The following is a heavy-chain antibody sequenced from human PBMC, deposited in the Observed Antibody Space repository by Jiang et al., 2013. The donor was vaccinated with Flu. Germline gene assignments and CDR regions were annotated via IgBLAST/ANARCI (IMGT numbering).Heavy chain of an antibody. CDR2: DGSNK. Sequence: DGSNKYYADSVKGRFTISRDNSKNTLYLQMNSLRAEDTAVYYCARDLAVAGSPDKYYYYGMDVWGQGTTVTVSS. J-gene: IGHJ6*02. V-gene: IGHV3-33*01. D-gene: IGHD6-19*01. CDR3: ARDLAVAGSPDKYYYYGMDV.